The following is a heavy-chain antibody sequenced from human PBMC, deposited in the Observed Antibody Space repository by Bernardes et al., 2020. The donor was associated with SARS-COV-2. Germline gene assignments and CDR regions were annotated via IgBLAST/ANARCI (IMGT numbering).Heavy chain of an antibody. D-gene: IGHD3-10*01. J-gene: IGHJ6*02. CDR2: IKSDGSNT. CDR3: EVNYYYGMDV. V-gene: IGHV3-74*01. CDR1: GFTLSSYW. Sequence: GGSLRLSCAASGFTLSSYWMHWVRQAPGKGLMWVARIKSDGSNTRYADSVTGRFTISRDNAKNTLFLQMNSLRVEDTATYYCEVNYYYGMDVWGQGTTVTVSS.